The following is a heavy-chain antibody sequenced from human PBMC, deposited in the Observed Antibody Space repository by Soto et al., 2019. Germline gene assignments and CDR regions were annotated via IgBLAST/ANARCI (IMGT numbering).Heavy chain of an antibody. V-gene: IGHV3-23*01. D-gene: IGHD2-2*01. Sequence: GSLRLCCTASGFTFTYYAFSWVRQAPGKGLEWVSAISANGQGIYYADSVRGRFTISRDNSKNTVFLHMDSLRAEDTAVYYCAQDRDYPRDQFHYWGQGTLVTVSS. J-gene: IGHJ4*02. CDR2: ISANGQGI. CDR3: AQDRDYPRDQFHY. CDR1: GFTFTYYA.